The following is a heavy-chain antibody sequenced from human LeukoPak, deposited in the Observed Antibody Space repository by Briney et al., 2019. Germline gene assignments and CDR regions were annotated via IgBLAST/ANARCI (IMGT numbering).Heavy chain of an antibody. CDR3: TRLGYSSGWHGGDFFDY. D-gene: IGHD6-19*01. CDR2: IRSKANSYAT. J-gene: IGHJ4*02. V-gene: IGHV3-73*01. Sequence: GGSLRLSCAASGFTFSVSAMHWVRQASGKGLEWVGRIRSKANSYATAYAASVKGRFTISRDDSKNTAYLQMNSLKTEDTAVYYCTRLGYSSGWHGGDFFDYWGQGTLVTVSS. CDR1: GFTFSVSA.